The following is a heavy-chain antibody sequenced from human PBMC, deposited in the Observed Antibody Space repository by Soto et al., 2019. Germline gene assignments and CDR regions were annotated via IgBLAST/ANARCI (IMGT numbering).Heavy chain of an antibody. CDR2: ISYDGSNK. V-gene: IGHV3-30*18. J-gene: IGHJ6*02. D-gene: IGHD3-16*01. CDR1: GFTFSSYG. Sequence: GGSLRLSCAASGFTFSSYGMHWVRQAPGKGLEWVAVISYDGSNKYYADSVKGRFTISRDNSKNTLYLQMNSLRAEDTAVYYCAKDSLAFGLVDGMDVWGQGTTVTVSS. CDR3: AKDSLAFGLVDGMDV.